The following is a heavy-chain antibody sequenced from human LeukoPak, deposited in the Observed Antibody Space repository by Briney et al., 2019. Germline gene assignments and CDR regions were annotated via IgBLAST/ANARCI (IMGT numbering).Heavy chain of an antibody. CDR3: AKRLGYSSSWSFEY. D-gene: IGHD6-13*01. V-gene: IGHV3-30*02. CDR2: IRYDGSNK. CDR1: GFTFSSYG. J-gene: IGHJ4*02. Sequence: SGGSLRLSCAASGFTFSSYGMHWVRQAPGKGLEWVAFIRYDGSNKYYADSVKGRFTISRDNSKNTLYLQMNSLRAEDTAVYYCAKRLGYSSSWSFEYWGQGTLVTVSS.